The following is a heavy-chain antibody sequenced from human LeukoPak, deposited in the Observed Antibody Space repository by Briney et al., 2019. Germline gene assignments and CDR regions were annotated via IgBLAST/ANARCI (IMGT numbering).Heavy chain of an antibody. Sequence: PGGSLRLSCAASGFTFSSYAVSWVRQAPGKGLEWVSAISGSGGSTYYADSVKGRFTISRDNSKNTLYLQMNSLRAEDTAVYYCAKDMRAYSGRPCQHWGQGTLVTVSS. D-gene: IGHD1-26*01. J-gene: IGHJ1*01. CDR2: ISGSGGST. CDR3: AKDMRAYSGRPCQH. CDR1: GFTFSSYA. V-gene: IGHV3-23*01.